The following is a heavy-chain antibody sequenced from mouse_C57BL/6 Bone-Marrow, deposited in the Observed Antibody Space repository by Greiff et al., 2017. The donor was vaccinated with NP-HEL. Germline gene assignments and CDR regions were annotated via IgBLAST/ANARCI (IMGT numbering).Heavy chain of an antibody. Sequence: EVQLQQSGPELVKPGASVKIPCKASGYTFTDYNMDWVKQSHGKSLEWIGDINPNNGGTIYNQKFKGKATLTVDKSSSTAYMELRSLTSEDTAVYYCARSGHYYDSSYWFAYWGQGTLVTVSA. D-gene: IGHD1-1*01. CDR1: GYTFTDYN. J-gene: IGHJ3*01. CDR2: INPNNGGT. CDR3: ARSGHYYDSSYWFAY. V-gene: IGHV1-18*01.